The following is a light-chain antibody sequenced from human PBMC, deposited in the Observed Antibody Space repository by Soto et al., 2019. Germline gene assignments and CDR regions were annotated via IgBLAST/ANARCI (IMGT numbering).Light chain of an antibody. J-gene: IGLJ1*01. CDR1: SSDVGGYNY. CDR3: SSYTSSSTLV. V-gene: IGLV2-14*01. Sequence: QSALTQPASVSGSPGQSITISCTGTSSDVGGYNYVSWYQQHPGKAPKLMIYDVSNRPSGFSNRFSGSKSCNTASLTISGLKAEDEADYYCSSYTSSSTLVFGAGTKLTVL. CDR2: DVS.